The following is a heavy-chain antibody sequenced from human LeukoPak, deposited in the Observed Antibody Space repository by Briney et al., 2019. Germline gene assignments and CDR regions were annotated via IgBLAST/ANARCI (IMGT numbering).Heavy chain of an antibody. D-gene: IGHD3-22*01. V-gene: IGHV3-73*01. CDR1: GFPLCGLA. Sequence: PGGSLRLSCAPSGFPLCGLAVHCVRHASGKAVEGVGRIRIKANTYARAYAASVKGRFTISRDDSKSTAYLQMNSVKTEDTAVYYCSRSTDSSGYYLDYWGQGTLVTVSS. CDR2: IRIKANTYAR. J-gene: IGHJ4*02. CDR3: SRSTDSSGYYLDY.